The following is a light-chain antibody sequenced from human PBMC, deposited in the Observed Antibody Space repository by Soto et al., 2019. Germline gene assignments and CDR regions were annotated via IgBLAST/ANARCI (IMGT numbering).Light chain of an antibody. Sequence: QSVLTQPPSVSGSPGQSITISCTGTSSDVGGYNYVAWYQHHPGKAPKVMIYDVSNRPSGVSNRFSGSKSGNTASLTISGLQAEDEADYYCSSYTSTSTLVIFGGGTKLTVL. CDR3: SSYTSTSTLVI. CDR2: DVS. V-gene: IGLV2-14*03. CDR1: SSDVGGYNY. J-gene: IGLJ2*01.